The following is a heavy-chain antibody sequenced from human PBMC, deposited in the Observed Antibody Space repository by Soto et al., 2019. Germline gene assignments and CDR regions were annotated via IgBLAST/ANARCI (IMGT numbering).Heavy chain of an antibody. D-gene: IGHD3-3*01. J-gene: IGHJ4*02. CDR1: GFTFRNHA. Sequence: GGSLRLSCAASGFTFRNHAMHWVRQAPGKGLECLAVIAYDGSNAFYRDSVKGRFTISRDNSKNTLYLHMNSLRSEDTGVYYCARHPYYDFYYFDYWGQGTLVTVSS. CDR3: ARHPYYDFYYFDY. V-gene: IGHV3-30-3*01. CDR2: IAYDGSNA.